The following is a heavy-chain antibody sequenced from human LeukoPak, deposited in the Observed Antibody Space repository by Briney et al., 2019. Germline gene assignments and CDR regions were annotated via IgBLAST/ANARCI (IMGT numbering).Heavy chain of an antibody. D-gene: IGHD6-19*01. J-gene: IGHJ4*02. CDR2: IVSGGGRT. CDR3: ARVGKQWLSASDY. CDR1: GFTFDNYA. V-gene: IGHV3-23*01. Sequence: GGSLRLSCAASGFTFDNYAMSWVRQAPGKGLDWVSAIVSGGGRTYYADSVKGRFTISRDSSKDTLYLQMNSLRAEDTAVYYCARVGKQWLSASDYWGQGTLVTVSS.